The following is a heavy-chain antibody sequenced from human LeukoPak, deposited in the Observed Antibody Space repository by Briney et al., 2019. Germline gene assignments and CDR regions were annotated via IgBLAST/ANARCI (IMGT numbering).Heavy chain of an antibody. CDR3: ARASVARYGDYLDY. CDR1: GGSISSSSYY. V-gene: IGHV4-39*07. J-gene: IGHJ4*02. Sequence: PSETLSLTCTVSGGSISSSSYYWGWIRQPPGKGLEWIGRIYTSGSTNYNPSFKSRVTMSVDTSKNQFSLKLTSVTAADTAVYYCARASVARYGDYLDYWGQGTLVTVSS. D-gene: IGHD4-17*01. CDR2: IYTSGST.